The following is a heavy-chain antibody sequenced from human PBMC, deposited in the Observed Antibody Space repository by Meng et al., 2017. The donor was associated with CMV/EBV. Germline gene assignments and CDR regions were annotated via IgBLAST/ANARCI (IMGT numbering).Heavy chain of an antibody. D-gene: IGHD3-3*01. V-gene: IGHV3-74*01. J-gene: IGHJ4*02. CDR1: GYTFTGYY. CDR3: ARGGPYYDFWSGLLTDY. CDR2: INSDGSST. Sequence: SCKASGYTFTGYYMHWVRQAPGKGLVWVSRINSDGSSTSYADSVKGRFTISRDNAKNTLYLQMNSLRAEDTAVYYCARGGPYYDFWSGLLTDYWGQGTLVTVSS.